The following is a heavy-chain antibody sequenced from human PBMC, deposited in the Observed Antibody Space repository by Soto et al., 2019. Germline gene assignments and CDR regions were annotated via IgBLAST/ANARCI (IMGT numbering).Heavy chain of an antibody. CDR2: ISSSSSTI. D-gene: IGHD3-16*01. J-gene: IGHJ1*01. Sequence: GGSLRLSCAASGFTFSSYSMNWVRQAPGKGLEWVSYISSSSSTIYYADSVKGRFTISRDNAKNSLYLQMNSLRAEDTAVYYCARVGAGMPGYFQHWGQGTLVTVSS. CDR3: ARVGAGMPGYFQH. V-gene: IGHV3-48*01. CDR1: GFTFSSYS.